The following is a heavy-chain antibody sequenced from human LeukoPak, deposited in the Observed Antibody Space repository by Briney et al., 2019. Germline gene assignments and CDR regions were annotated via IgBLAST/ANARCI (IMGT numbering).Heavy chain of an antibody. CDR3: AKESGYDVDLEY. J-gene: IGHJ4*02. Sequence: PPGGSLRLSCAGSGFAFSTYWMHWVRHAPGGGLVWVSGINTDGSTTSYADSVKGRFTISRDNAKNTVYLQMSSLRAEDTAVYYCAKESGYDVDLEYWGQGALVTVSS. CDR2: INTDGSTT. CDR1: GFAFSTYW. D-gene: IGHD5-12*01. V-gene: IGHV3-74*01.